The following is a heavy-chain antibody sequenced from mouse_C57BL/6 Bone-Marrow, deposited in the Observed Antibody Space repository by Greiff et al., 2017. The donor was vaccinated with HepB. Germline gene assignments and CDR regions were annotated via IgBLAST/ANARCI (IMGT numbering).Heavy chain of an antibody. CDR2: IYPRSGNT. Sequence: VKLMESGAELARPGASVKLSCKASGYTFTSYGISWVKQRTGQGLEWIGEIYPRSGNTYYNEKFKGNATLTADKSSSTAYMELRSLTSEDSAVYFCARGGGFAYWGHGTLVTVSA. V-gene: IGHV1-81*01. J-gene: IGHJ3*01. CDR3: ARGGGFAY. CDR1: GYTFTSYG.